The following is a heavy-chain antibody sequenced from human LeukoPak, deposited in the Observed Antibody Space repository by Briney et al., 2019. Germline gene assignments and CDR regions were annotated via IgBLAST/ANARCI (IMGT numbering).Heavy chain of an antibody. D-gene: IGHD2-15*01. CDR2: INPSGGST. CDR3: ARGISDLIGY. V-gene: IGHV1-46*01. J-gene: IGHJ4*02. Sequence: ASVKVSCKASGHTFSNYYMHWVRQAPGQGLEWMGIINPSGGSTSYAQKFQGRVTMTRDTSTSTVYMELSSLRSEDTAVYYCARGISDLIGYWGQGTLVTVSS. CDR1: GHTFSNYY.